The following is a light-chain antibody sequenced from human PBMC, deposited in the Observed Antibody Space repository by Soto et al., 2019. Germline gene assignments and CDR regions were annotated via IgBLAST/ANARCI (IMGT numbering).Light chain of an antibody. CDR3: QQGDSFPLT. J-gene: IGKJ4*01. V-gene: IGKV1-12*01. CDR2: AAS. CDR1: QGIGSW. Sequence: DIQMTQSPSSVSASVGDRVTITCRASQGIGSWLAWFQQKPGEAPSLLIYAASSLHSGVPSRFSDSGSGTDFTLTITSLQPEDFATYYCQQGDSFPLTFGGGTKVEIK.